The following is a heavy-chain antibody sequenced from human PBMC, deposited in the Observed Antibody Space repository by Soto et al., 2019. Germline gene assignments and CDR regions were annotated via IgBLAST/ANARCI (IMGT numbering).Heavy chain of an antibody. Sequence: PSETLSLTCTVSGGSISSGDYYWSWIRQPPGKGLEWIGYIYYSGSTYYNPSLKSRVTMSVDTSKNQFSLKLRSVTAADTAVYYCAREKGYISGPKNFDYWGQGTLVTVSS. CDR3: AREKGYISGPKNFDY. CDR2: IYYSGST. J-gene: IGHJ4*02. CDR1: GGSISSGDYY. D-gene: IGHD5-12*01. V-gene: IGHV4-30-4*01.